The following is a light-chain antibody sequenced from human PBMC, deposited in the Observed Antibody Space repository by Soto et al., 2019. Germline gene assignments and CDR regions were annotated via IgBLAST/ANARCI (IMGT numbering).Light chain of an antibody. J-gene: IGKJ4*01. CDR3: QQYGSSPGFT. Sequence: EIVLTQSPGTLSLSPGERATLSCRASQSFHTNYLAWYQQRPGQAPRLLIYGASNRASGIPARFSGSGSGTDFTLTINRLEPEDSAVYFCQQYGSSPGFTFGGGTKIEIK. CDR2: GAS. V-gene: IGKV3-20*01. CDR1: QSFHTNY.